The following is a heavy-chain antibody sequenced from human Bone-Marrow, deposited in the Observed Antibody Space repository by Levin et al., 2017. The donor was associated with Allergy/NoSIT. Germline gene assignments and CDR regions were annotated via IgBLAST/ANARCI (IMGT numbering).Heavy chain of an antibody. J-gene: IGHJ3*02. V-gene: IGHV2-70*11. D-gene: IGHD7-27*01. CDR1: GFSLSTSGMC. CDR3: ARIGGVTGADAFDI. Sequence: SGPTLVKPTQTLTLTCTFSGFSLSTSGMCVSWIRQPPGKALEWLARIDWDDDKYYSTSLKTRLTISKDTSKNQVVLTMTNMDPVDTATYYCARIGGVTGADAFDIWGQGTMVTVSS. CDR2: IDWDDDK.